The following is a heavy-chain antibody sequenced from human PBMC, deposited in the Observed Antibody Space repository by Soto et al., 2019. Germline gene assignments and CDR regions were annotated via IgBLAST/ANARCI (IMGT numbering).Heavy chain of an antibody. CDR3: ARGIRNYYGMDV. V-gene: IGHV3-21*01. CDR1: GFTFSSYS. J-gene: IGHJ6*02. Sequence: GGSLRLSCAASGFTFSSYSMNWVRQAPGKGLEWVSSISSSSSYIYYADSVKGRFTISRDNAKNTLYLQMNSLRAEDTAVYWCARGIRNYYGMDVWGQGTTVTVSS. CDR2: ISSSSSYI.